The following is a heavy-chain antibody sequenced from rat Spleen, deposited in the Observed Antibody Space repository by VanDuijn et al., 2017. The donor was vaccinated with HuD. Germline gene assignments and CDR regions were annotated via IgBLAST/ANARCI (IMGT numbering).Heavy chain of an antibody. J-gene: IGHJ2*01. V-gene: IGHV5-31*01. D-gene: IGHD1-9*01. Sequence: EVQLMESGGGLVQPGKSLKLSCVASGFTFNNYWMTWIRQAPGKGLEWVAYISGSSGTIYYADTVKGRFTISRDNARNTLYFQLSSLRSEDTALYYCERRTMGIILDYWGQGVMVIVSS. CDR3: ERRTMGIILDY. CDR2: ISGSSGTI. CDR1: GFTFNNYW.